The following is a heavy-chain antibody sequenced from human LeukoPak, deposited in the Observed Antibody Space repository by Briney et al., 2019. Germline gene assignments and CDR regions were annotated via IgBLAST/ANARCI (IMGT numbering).Heavy chain of an antibody. CDR1: GGSISSSSYY. CDR2: IYSSGST. D-gene: IGHD3-22*01. CDR3: ARWSNYYDSSGYYLTYFDY. Sequence: PSETLSLTCTVSGGSISSSSYYWGWIRQPPGKGLEWIGSIYSSGSTYYNPSLKSRVTISVDTSKNQFSLKLSSVTAADTAVYYCARWSNYYDSSGYYLTYFDYWGQGTLVTVSS. J-gene: IGHJ4*02. V-gene: IGHV4-39*01.